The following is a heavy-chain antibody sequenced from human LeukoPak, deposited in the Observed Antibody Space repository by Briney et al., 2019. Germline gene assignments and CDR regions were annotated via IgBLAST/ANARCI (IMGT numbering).Heavy chain of an antibody. CDR3: AREEVGATPDVFAI. V-gene: IGHV1-46*01. Sequence: ASVKVSFKASVYTGTSYYMHWVRQAPGQGLEWMGIINPSGGSTSYPQKFQDRVIMNRDKSTSTVYMELSSLRAEHTAVYYCAREEVGATPDVFAIWGQGTMVTASS. D-gene: IGHD1-26*01. J-gene: IGHJ3*02. CDR2: INPSGGST. CDR1: VYTGTSYY.